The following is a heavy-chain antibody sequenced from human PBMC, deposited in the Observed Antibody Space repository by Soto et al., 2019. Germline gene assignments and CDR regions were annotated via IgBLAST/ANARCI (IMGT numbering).Heavy chain of an antibody. CDR3: ARARLEYSSSSPLTYYYYYGMDV. V-gene: IGHV4-4*02. D-gene: IGHD6-6*01. J-gene: IGHJ6*02. CDR1: GGSISSSNW. Sequence: SETLSLTCAVSGGSISSSNWWSWVRQPPGKGLEWIGEIYHSGSTNYNPSLKSRVTISVDKSKNQFSLKLSSVTAADTAVYYCARARLEYSSSSPLTYYYYYGMDVWGQGTTVTVSS. CDR2: IYHSGST.